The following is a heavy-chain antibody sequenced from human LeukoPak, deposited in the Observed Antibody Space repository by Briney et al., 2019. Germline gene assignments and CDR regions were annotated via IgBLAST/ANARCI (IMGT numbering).Heavy chain of an antibody. V-gene: IGHV3-23*01. CDR2: IGGSDGTT. CDR3: ARRNAAYGPFDP. Sequence: GGSLRLSCAASGLTFSSYAMNWVRQAPGKGLEWVSIIGGSDGTTYYADSVKGRFTISRDNFQNTLYLQMNSLRAEDTAVYYCARRNAAYGPFDPWGQGTLVTVSS. J-gene: IGHJ5*02. CDR1: GLTFSSYA. D-gene: IGHD3-10*01.